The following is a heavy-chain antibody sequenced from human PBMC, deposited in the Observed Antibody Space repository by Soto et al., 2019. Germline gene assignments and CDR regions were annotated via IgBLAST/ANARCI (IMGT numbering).Heavy chain of an antibody. CDR3: ARVVAALYNWFDP. CDR2: ISAYNGNT. J-gene: IGHJ5*02. CDR1: GYAFTRYG. V-gene: IGHV1-18*01. D-gene: IGHD6-13*01. Sequence: GASVKVSCKASGYAFTRYGISWVRQAPGQGLEWMGWISAYNGNTNYAQKLQGRVTMTTDTSTSTVYMELRSLRSDDTAVYYCARVVAALYNWFDPWGQGTLVTVSS.